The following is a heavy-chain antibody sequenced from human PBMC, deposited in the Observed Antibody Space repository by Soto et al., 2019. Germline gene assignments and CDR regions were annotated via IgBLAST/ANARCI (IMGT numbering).Heavy chain of an antibody. CDR1: GGAISSDY. CDR3: ARADCGCYCTSDYLEF. V-gene: IGHV4-59*01. Sequence: PSETLSLTCTVSGGAISSDYWSWVRQPPGKGLEWIGYIYYSGSTNYNPSLKSRATRSVDTAKNQFSLNLSSVTAADTAVYSCARADCGCYCTSDYLEFWGNGTLGTV. D-gene: IGHD2-21*01. CDR2: IYYSGST. J-gene: IGHJ4*01.